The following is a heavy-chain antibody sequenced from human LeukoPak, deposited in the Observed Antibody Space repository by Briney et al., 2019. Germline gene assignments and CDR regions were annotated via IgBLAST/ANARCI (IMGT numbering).Heavy chain of an antibody. D-gene: IGHD3-22*01. Sequence: GESLKISCKGSGYSFTSHWIGWVRQMPGKGLEWMGIIFPGDSETRYSPSFQGQVTISADKSISTAYLQWSSLKASDTAMYYCARRYYYDSSGYYLAHDAFDIWGQGTMVTVSS. CDR1: GYSFTSHW. V-gene: IGHV5-51*01. CDR2: IFPGDSET. J-gene: IGHJ3*02. CDR3: ARRYYYDSSGYYLAHDAFDI.